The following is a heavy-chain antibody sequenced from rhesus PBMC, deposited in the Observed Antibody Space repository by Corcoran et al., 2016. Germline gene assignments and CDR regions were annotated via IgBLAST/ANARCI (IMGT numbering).Heavy chain of an antibody. V-gene: IGHV4-173*01. J-gene: IGHJ4*01. D-gene: IGHD2-2*01. CDR3: ARGGYCVSTSCSFDY. CDR2: ISGRGGDT. Sequence: QLQLQESDPGLVKPSETLSFTCAVSGGSISSNWWSWIRQSPGKGLEWIGRISGRGGDTNYNPSLMSRVTVSTDTSKNQFSLKLNSVTAADTAVYYCARGGYCVSTSCSFDYWGQGVLVTVSS. CDR1: GGSISSNW.